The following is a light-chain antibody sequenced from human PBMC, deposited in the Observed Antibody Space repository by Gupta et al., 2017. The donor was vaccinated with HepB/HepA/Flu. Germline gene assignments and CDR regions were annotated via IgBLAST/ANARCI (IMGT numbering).Light chain of an antibody. Sequence: IQMTQSPSTLSASVGDRVTITCRASQSISDWLAWYQQTPGKVPNLLIYEASTLESGVPSRFSGSRSGTDVTLNISGLQPDDFATYYCLQYNTYPWTFGQGTKVEIK. CDR2: EAS. J-gene: IGKJ1*01. CDR1: QSISDW. CDR3: LQYNTYPWT. V-gene: IGKV1-5*03.